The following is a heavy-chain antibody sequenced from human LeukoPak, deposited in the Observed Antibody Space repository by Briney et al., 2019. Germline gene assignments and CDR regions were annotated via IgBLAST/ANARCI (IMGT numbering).Heavy chain of an antibody. CDR2: ISSSGTTI. Sequence: TGGSLRLSCAASGFTFSSYEMNWVRQAPGKGLEWVSYISSSGTTIYYADSVKGRFTISRDNAKNSLYLQMNSLRAEVTAVYYCARVGVVVAATGNLWFDPWGQGTLVTVSS. V-gene: IGHV3-48*03. CDR3: ARVGVVVAATGNLWFDP. D-gene: IGHD2-15*01. J-gene: IGHJ5*02. CDR1: GFTFSSYE.